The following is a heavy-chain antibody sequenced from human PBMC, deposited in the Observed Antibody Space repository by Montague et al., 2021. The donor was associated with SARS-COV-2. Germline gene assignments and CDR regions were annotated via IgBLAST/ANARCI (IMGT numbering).Heavy chain of an antibody. D-gene: IGHD2-21*01. CDR3: AKDVVASPYGTSWGYYYYYGFDV. J-gene: IGHJ6*02. CDR2: ISAGGDKT. V-gene: IGHV3-23*01. CDR1: GFRFNNYG. Sequence: SLRLSCAASGFRFNNYGMSWVRQAPGKGPEWVSFISAGGDKTHYADSVGGRFTVSRDNSKNTLYLQMESLRAEDTAMYFCAKDVVASPYGTSWGYYYYYGFDVWGQGTTITVSS.